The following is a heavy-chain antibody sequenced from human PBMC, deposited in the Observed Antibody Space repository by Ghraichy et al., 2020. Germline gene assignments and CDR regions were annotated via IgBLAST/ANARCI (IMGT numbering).Heavy chain of an antibody. J-gene: IGHJ4*02. D-gene: IGHD3-10*01. Sequence: VKVSCKASGGTFSSYAFSWVRQAPGQGLEWMGRFIPMLGIANYAQRFQGRVTITADKSTSTPNMELSRLKSDDTAVYYCARDSYGSGNHYYFDYWDQGTLVTVSS. CDR2: FIPMLGIA. V-gene: IGHV1-69*04. CDR1: GGTFSSYA. CDR3: ARDSYGSGNHYYFDY.